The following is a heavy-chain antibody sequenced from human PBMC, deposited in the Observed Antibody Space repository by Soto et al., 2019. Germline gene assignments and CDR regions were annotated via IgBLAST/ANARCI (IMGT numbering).Heavy chain of an antibody. Sequence: RLGGSLRLSCAASGFTFDDYVMSWVRQAPGKRLEWVSGINWNGGSTGYADSVKGRFTISRDNAKNSLYLQMNSLRAEDTALYYCARDVGYCSSTSCYRVCSGGSDPGGFDYWGQRTLVTVSS. J-gene: IGHJ4*02. CDR1: GFTFDDYV. CDR2: INWNGGST. D-gene: IGHD2-2*01. V-gene: IGHV3-20*04. CDR3: ARDVGYCSSTSCYRVCSGGSDPGGFDY.